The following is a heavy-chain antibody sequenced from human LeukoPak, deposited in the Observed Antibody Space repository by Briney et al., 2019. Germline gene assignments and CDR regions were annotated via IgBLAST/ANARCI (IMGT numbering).Heavy chain of an antibody. J-gene: IGHJ4*02. Sequence: GGSLRLSCAASGFTFSSYAMSWVRQAPGKGLEWVSAISGSGGSTYYADSVKGRFTISRDNSKNTLYLQMNSLRAEDTAVYYCAKDKWGSSSSPSYCFDYWGQGTLVTVSS. CDR2: ISGSGGST. CDR1: GFTFSSYA. D-gene: IGHD6-6*01. CDR3: AKDKWGSSSSPSYCFDY. V-gene: IGHV3-23*01.